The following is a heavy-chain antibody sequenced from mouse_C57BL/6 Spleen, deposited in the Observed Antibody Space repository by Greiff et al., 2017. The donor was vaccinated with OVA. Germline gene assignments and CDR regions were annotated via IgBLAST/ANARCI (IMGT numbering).Heavy chain of an antibody. J-gene: IGHJ4*01. CDR2: IHPNSGST. Sequence: QVQLQQPGAELVKPGASVKLSCKASGYTFTSYWMHWVKQRPGQGLEWIGMIHPNSGSTNYNEKFKSKATLTVDKSSSTAYMQLSSLTSEDSAVYYCARSEIYYGNYGDMDYWGQGTSVTVSS. D-gene: IGHD2-1*01. CDR3: ARSEIYYGNYGDMDY. V-gene: IGHV1-64*01. CDR1: GYTFTSYW.